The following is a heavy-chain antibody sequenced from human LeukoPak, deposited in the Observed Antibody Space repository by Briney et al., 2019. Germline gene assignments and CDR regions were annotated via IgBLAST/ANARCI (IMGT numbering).Heavy chain of an antibody. CDR3: AAAPYQLLRTPMDY. J-gene: IGHJ4*02. CDR1: GFTFDDYA. V-gene: IGHV3-9*01. D-gene: IGHD2-2*01. Sequence: GGSLRLSCAASGFTFDDYAMHWVRQAPGKGLEWVSGISWNSGSIGYADSVKGRFTISRDNAKNSLYLQMNSLRAEDTALYYCAAAPYQLLRTPMDYWGQGTLVTVSS. CDR2: ISWNSGSI.